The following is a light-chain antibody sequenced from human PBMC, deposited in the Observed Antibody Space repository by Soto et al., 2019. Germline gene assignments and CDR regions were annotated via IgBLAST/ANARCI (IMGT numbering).Light chain of an antibody. V-gene: IGKV1-39*01. CDR2: ASF. Sequence: DIQMTQSPSSLSASVGDRVTITCRASQSIRNFLNWYQQKPGRAPNLLIYASFYLQSGVPSRFSGSGSGTDVTLTISSLQPEDFATYYCQQSYSSPGTFGPGTKVDIK. CDR1: QSIRNF. J-gene: IGKJ3*01. CDR3: QQSYSSPGT.